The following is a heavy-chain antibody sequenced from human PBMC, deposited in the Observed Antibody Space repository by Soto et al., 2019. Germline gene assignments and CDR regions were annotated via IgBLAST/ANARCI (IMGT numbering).Heavy chain of an antibody. CDR1: GFTFDDYA. J-gene: IGHJ4*02. CDR3: AKDITPNGHYDYFES. CDR2: ISWNSARI. Sequence: EVQLVESGGGLVQPGRSLRLSCAASGFTFDDYAMHWVRQAPGKGLAWVCVISWNSARIDYADSVRGRFTISRDNAKNSLYLQMNSLRAEDTAFYYCAKDITPNGHYDYFESCGQGTLVTVSS. D-gene: IGHD1-7*01. V-gene: IGHV3-9*01.